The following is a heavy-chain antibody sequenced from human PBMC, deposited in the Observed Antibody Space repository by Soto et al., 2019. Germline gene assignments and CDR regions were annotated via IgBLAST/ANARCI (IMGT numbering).Heavy chain of an antibody. V-gene: IGHV3-23*01. D-gene: IGHD6-19*01. CDR2: ISGSGGST. Sequence: GGSLRLSCAASGFTFSSYAMSWVRQAPGKGLEWVSAISGSGGSTYYADSVKGRFTISRDNSKNTLYLQINSLRAEDTAVYYCAKDGVAGPNFDYWGQGTLVTVSS. J-gene: IGHJ4*02. CDR1: GFTFSSYA. CDR3: AKDGVAGPNFDY.